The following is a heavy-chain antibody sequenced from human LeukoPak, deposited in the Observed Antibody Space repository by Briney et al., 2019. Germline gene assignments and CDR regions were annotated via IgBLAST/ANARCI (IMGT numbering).Heavy chain of an antibody. CDR2: INPNSGGT. V-gene: IGHV1-2*02. D-gene: IGHD3-22*01. J-gene: IGHJ4*02. CDR1: GYTFTGYY. CDR3: ARVAYYYDSSGPRGVIDY. Sequence: ASVKVSCKASGYTFTGYYMHWVRQAPGQGLEWLRWINPNSGGTNYAQKFQGRVTMTRDTSISTAYMELSRLRSDDTAVYYCARVAYYYDSSGPRGVIDYWGQGTLVTVSS.